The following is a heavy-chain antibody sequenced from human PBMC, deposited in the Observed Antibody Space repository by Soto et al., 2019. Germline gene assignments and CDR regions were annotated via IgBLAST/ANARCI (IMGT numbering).Heavy chain of an antibody. V-gene: IGHV3-23*01. D-gene: IGHD2-8*02. CDR1: FTFNGQDMIYA. CDR3: ANRDGPWCGDGVDF. J-gene: IGHJ4*02. Sequence: ESGGGLVQPGGSLRLSCAGFTFNGQDMIYAMTWVRQAPGKGLEWVSSITGSGDATYYADSVKGRFTISRDNSRNTLYLQMSSLRGEDTAVYYWANRDGPWCGDGVDFWGQGILVTVSS. CDR2: ITGSGDAT.